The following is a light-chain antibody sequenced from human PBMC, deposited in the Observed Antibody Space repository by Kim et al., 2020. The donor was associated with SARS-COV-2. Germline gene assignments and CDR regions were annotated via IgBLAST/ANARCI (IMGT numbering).Light chain of an antibody. J-gene: IGKJ4*01. V-gene: IGKV3-11*01. CDR1: QSVGTF. CDR2: DAF. Sequence: LSPGERATLSCRASQSVGTFLAWYQQKPGQSPRLVIYDAFNRATGIPARFRGSGSGTDFTLTISSLEPEDFAVYYCQHRHNWPLTFGGGTKVDIK. CDR3: QHRHNWPLT.